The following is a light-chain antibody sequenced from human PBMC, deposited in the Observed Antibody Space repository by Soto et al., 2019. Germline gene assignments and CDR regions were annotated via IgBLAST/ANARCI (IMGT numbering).Light chain of an antibody. V-gene: IGKV1-39*01. CDR3: QQTYTAFS. CDR1: QFISKY. J-gene: IGKJ3*01. CDR2: GAF. Sequence: DIQMTQSPSSLSASVGDRVTITCRAGQFISKYLNWYQQKPGKAPKLLIFGAFNLEGGVPSRFSGSGSGTEFTLTISGMLPDDFATYICQQTYTAFSFGPGTTVEI.